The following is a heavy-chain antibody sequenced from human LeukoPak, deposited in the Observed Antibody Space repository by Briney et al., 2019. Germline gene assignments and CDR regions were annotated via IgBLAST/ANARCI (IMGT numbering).Heavy chain of an antibody. Sequence: GRSLRLSCVASGFTFDDYAMHWVRQAPGKGLEWVSGISWNSGSIGYADSVKGRFTISRDNAKNSLYLQMNSLRAEDMALYYCAKDRLYSSSSGGAFDIWGQGTMVTVSS. CDR2: ISWNSGSI. V-gene: IGHV3-9*03. CDR1: GFTFDDYA. J-gene: IGHJ3*02. CDR3: AKDRLYSSSSGGAFDI. D-gene: IGHD6-6*01.